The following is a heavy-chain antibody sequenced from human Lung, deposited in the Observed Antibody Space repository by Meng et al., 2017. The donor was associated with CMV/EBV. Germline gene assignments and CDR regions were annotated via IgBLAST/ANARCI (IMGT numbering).Heavy chain of an antibody. J-gene: IGHJ4*02. CDR1: GYTFTSYY. CDR3: ARKPVLGDMDY. Sequence: ASVXVSCKASGYTFTSYYMHWVRQAPGQGLEWMGIINPSGGSTSYAQKFQGRVTMTRDTSTSTVYMELSSLRSEDTAVYYCARKPVLGDMDYWGQGTLVTVSS. CDR2: INPSGGST. D-gene: IGHD3-16*01. V-gene: IGHV1-46*01.